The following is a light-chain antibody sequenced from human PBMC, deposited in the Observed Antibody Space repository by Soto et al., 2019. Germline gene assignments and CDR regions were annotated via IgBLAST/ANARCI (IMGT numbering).Light chain of an antibody. J-gene: IGKJ5*01. CDR2: NAS. CDR1: RIVPNW. Sequence: IQVTQSPSTLSASVGDRVTITCRAIRIVPNWLAWYQLKPGKAPKLLIFNASTLQSGVPSRFSGSESGTEFALTISSLQPDDFATYYCQHYHSYSMYTFGQGTRLEI. CDR3: QHYHSYSMYT. V-gene: IGKV1-5*01.